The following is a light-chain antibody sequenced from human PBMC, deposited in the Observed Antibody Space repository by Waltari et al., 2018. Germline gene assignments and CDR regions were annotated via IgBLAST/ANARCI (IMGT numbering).Light chain of an antibody. J-gene: IGLJ2*01. V-gene: IGLV2-14*01. CDR3: SSYTTTNTLVI. Sequence: QSALTQPASVSGSPGQSITISCIGSGSDIGASNYVTWYQRHPGKAPKLIIFDVSRRPAGCSHRFSGSKSGNTACLPISVLQTEDEADYYCSSYTTTNTLVIFGGGTNLAVL. CDR2: DVS. CDR1: GSDIGASNY.